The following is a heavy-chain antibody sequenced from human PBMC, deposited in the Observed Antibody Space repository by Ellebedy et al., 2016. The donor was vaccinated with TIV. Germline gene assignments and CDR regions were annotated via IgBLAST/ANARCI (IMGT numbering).Heavy chain of an antibody. D-gene: IGHD3-10*01. CDR1: GYTFTGYY. V-gene: IGHV1-2*02. Sequence: ASVKVSXXASGYTFTGYYMHWVRQAPGQGLEWMGWINPNSGGTNYAQKFQGRVTMTRDTSTSTVYMELSSLRAEDTAVYYCAREPRMVRGVFDYWGQGTLVTVSS. CDR3: AREPRMVRGVFDY. J-gene: IGHJ4*02. CDR2: INPNSGGT.